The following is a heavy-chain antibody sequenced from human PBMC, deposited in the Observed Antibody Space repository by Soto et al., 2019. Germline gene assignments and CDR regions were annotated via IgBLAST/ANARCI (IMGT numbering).Heavy chain of an antibody. D-gene: IGHD3-10*01. CDR3: ARLSMVPLRTFDY. Sequence: SETLSLTCTVSGGSISSGGYYWSWIRQHPGKGLEWIGYIYYSGSTYYNPSLKSRVTISVDTSKNQFSLKLSSVTAADTAVYYCARLSMVPLRTFDYWGQGTLVTVSS. V-gene: IGHV4-31*03. CDR1: GGSISSGGYY. CDR2: IYYSGST. J-gene: IGHJ4*02.